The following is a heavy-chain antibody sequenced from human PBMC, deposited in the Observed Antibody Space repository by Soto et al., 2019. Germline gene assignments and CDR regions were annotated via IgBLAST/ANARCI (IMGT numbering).Heavy chain of an antibody. V-gene: IGHV5-10-1*01. CDR1: GNTFSTFW. J-gene: IGHJ5*02. D-gene: IGHD2-2*01. CDR2: IDPRDSYV. CDR3: ARLYCTTSTCDRWVDP. Sequence: PGESLKISCTGFGNTFSTFWISWVRQKPGKGPEWMGRIDPRDSYVNYSPAFQGHVTISADKSISTAYLQWGSLKASDTAMYYCARLYCTTSTCDRWVDPWGQGTLVTVSS.